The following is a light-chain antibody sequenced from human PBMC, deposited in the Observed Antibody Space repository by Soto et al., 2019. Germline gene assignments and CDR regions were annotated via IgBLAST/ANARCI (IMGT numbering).Light chain of an antibody. CDR3: TSWTTSTTMI. CDR1: SSDVGGYNY. Sequence: QSALTQPASVSGSPGQSITFSCTGTSSDVGGYNYVSWYQQHPGKAPKLMIYDVSNRPSGVSNRFSGSKSGNTASLTISGLHAEDEADYYCTSWTTSTTMIFGGGTKVTV. CDR2: DVS. J-gene: IGLJ2*01. V-gene: IGLV2-14*01.